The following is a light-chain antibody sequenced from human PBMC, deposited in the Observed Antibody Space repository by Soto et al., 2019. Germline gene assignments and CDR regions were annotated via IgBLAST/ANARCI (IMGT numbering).Light chain of an antibody. CDR1: QSVSTW. Sequence: DIQMTQSPSTLSASVGDRVTITCRASQSVSTWLAWYQQKPGKVPKLLIYKAYSLESGVPSRFSGSGSGTEFTLTISSLQPDDFATYHCQQYNSNPLTFGGGTKVEIK. CDR2: KAY. V-gene: IGKV1-5*03. CDR3: QQYNSNPLT. J-gene: IGKJ4*01.